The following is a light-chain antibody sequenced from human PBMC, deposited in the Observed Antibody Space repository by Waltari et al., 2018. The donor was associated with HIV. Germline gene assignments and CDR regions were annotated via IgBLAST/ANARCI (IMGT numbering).Light chain of an antibody. CDR1: TTDIGPIAL. J-gene: IGLJ1*01. CDR2: EVA. Sequence: SALTQPAPLSGSPGRSPGLSCSGPTTDIGPIALVPCFQQFPVKAPKRIIYEVAARPSGVSARFSGSKSGNTASLTISGLQAEDEADYYCFSYAGNGAYVFGTGTKVTVL. CDR3: FSYAGNGAYV. V-gene: IGLV2-23*02.